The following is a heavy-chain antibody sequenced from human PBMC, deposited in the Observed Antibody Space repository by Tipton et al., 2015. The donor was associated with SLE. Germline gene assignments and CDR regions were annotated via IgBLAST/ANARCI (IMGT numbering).Heavy chain of an antibody. Sequence: TLSLTCAVSSGPISSSDWWCLVRQPPGKGLEWIGEIYRSGSATYNPSLKSRVTISMDKFKDQFSLNLASVTPAATAVYYCARNGIYSLDYWGQGTLVTVSS. D-gene: IGHD2-15*01. J-gene: IGHJ4*02. CDR1: SGPISSSDW. CDR2: IYRSGSA. CDR3: ARNGIYSLDY. V-gene: IGHV4-4*02.